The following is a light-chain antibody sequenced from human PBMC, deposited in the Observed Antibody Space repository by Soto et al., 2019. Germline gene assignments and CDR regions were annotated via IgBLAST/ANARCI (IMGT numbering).Light chain of an antibody. CDR2: DVF. J-gene: IGKJ5*01. V-gene: IGKV3-11*01. CDR3: QQRSNWPPEIT. CDR1: PSISIY. Sequence: EIVLTQSPATLSLSPGERATLSCRASPSISIYLAWYQQKPGQAPRLLIYDVFNRATVIPARFSGSGSGTDFTLTISSLEPEDFAVYYCQQRSNWPPEITFGQGTRLEIK.